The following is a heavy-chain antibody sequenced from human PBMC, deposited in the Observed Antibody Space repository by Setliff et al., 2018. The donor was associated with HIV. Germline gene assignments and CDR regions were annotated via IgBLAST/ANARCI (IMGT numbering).Heavy chain of an antibody. Sequence: ETLSLTCAVSGFSISDDYYWGWIRQPPGKGLEWVANIKQDGSAKYYVDSVKGRFTISRDNAKNSLYLQMNSLRAEDTAVYYCARARTGWYNFDYWGQGTPVTVSS. J-gene: IGHJ4*02. CDR1: GFSISDDYY. CDR3: ARARTGWYNFDY. D-gene: IGHD6-19*01. CDR2: IKQDGSAK. V-gene: IGHV3-7*01.